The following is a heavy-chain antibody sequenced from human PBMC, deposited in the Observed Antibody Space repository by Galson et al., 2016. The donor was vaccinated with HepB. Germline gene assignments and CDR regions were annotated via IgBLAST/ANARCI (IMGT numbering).Heavy chain of an antibody. J-gene: IGHJ4*02. CDR2: IKQEGTER. V-gene: IGHV3-7*01. Sequence: SLRLSCAASGFNFSNYWMSWVRQAPGKGLEWVANIKQEGTERYYVESVKGRFTISRDNTRKSLYLHMNTVRDEDTAVYYCARETKVSPDFFDYWGQGTLVTVSS. D-gene: IGHD2-8*01. CDR1: GFNFSNYW. CDR3: ARETKVSPDFFDY.